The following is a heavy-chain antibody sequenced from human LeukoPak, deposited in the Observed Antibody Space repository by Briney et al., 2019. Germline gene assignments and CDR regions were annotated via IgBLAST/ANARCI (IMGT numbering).Heavy chain of an antibody. Sequence: ASVEVSCKASGYTFTSYAMHWVRQAPGQRLEXXXXXXXXXXXXXYSQKFQGRVTITRDTSASTAYMELSSLRSEDTAVYYYARAEKDRAYYDILTGYQPWYYFDYWGQGTLVTVSS. CDR2: XXXXXXXX. J-gene: IGHJ4*02. CDR1: GYTFTSYA. V-gene: IGHV1-3*01. D-gene: IGHD3-9*01. CDR3: ARAEKDRAYYDILTGYQPWYYFDY.